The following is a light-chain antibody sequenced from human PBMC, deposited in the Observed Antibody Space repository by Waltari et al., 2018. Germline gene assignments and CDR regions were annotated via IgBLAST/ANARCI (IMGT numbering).Light chain of an antibody. Sequence: QSALTQPRSVSGSPGQSVPISCTGTSGDVGDYNHVSWYQEQPGKAPRLPIYDVSERPSGVPDRFSASKSGNTASLTISGLQAEDEGSYHCCSRAGSSVVFGGGTKLTVL. J-gene: IGLJ2*01. V-gene: IGLV2-11*01. CDR2: DVS. CDR1: SGDVGDYNH. CDR3: CSRAGSSVV.